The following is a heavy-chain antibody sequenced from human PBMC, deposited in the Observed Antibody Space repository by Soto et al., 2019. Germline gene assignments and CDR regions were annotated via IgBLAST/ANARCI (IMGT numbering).Heavy chain of an antibody. Sequence: SLRLSCAGSGLTLSDHYMDWVRQAPGKGLEWVGRSRNKADSYSAIYAASVKGRFTISRDDSKNSLYLQMSSLKTEDTAVYYCARGGYSTEFDFWGQGTLVTVSS. D-gene: IGHD6-13*01. CDR1: GLTLSDHY. CDR3: ARGGYSTEFDF. J-gene: IGHJ4*01. V-gene: IGHV3-72*01. CDR2: SRNKADSYSA.